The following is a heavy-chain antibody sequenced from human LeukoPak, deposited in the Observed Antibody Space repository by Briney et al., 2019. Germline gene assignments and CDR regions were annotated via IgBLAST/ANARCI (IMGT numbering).Heavy chain of an antibody. V-gene: IGHV3-9*01. CDR1: GFTFDDYA. J-gene: IGHJ4*01. CDR3: AKDVGYSTAYCDS. Sequence: GGSLRLSCAASGFTFDDYAMHWVRQPPGKGLEWVSGISWNSGKIDYAGSVKGRFTISRDNAKNSLYLQMNSLTEEDTALYYCAKDVGYSTAYCDSWGQEPWSPSPQ. D-gene: IGHD6-13*01. CDR2: ISWNSGKI.